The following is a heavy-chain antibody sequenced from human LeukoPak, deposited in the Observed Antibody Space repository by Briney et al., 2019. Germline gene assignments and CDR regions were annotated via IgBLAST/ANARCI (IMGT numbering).Heavy chain of an antibody. J-gene: IGHJ4*02. Sequence: GRSLRLSCAASGFTFSSYGMHWVRQAPGKGLEWVSVIWYDGSNKYYADSVKGRFTISRDNSKNTLYLQMNSLRAEDTAVYYCARSYYYDSSHTVDYWGQGTLVTVSS. CDR2: IWYDGSNK. D-gene: IGHD3-22*01. CDR1: GFTFSSYG. V-gene: IGHV3-33*01. CDR3: ARSYYYDSSHTVDY.